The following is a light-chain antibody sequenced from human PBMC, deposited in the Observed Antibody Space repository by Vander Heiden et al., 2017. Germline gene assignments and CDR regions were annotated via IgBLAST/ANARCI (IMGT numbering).Light chain of an antibody. V-gene: IGKV4-1*01. CDR2: WAS. J-gene: IGKJ4*01. Sequence: DIVMTQYPDSLAVSLGERASVNCTSSQTLLKSSNNKNYLAWYQHKPGQPPKLLIYWASTRQSGVPDRFSGGGSGTDYTLTISSLQAEDVAVYYCQQYFTIPLTFGGGTKVEIK. CDR3: QQYFTIPLT. CDR1: QTLLKSSNNKNY.